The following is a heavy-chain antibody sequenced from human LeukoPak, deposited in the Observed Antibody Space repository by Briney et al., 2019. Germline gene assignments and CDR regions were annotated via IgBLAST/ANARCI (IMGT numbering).Heavy chain of an antibody. CDR2: INPSGGST. V-gene: IGHV1-46*01. D-gene: IGHD6-19*01. CDR3: ARVGGWLAYFDY. J-gene: IGHJ4*02. CDR1: GYTFTGYY. Sequence: ASVKVSCKASGYTFTGYYMHWVRQAPGQGLEWMGIINPSGGSTSYAQKLQGRVTMTRDTSTSTVYMELSSLRSEDTAVYYCARVGGWLAYFDYWGQGTLVTVSS.